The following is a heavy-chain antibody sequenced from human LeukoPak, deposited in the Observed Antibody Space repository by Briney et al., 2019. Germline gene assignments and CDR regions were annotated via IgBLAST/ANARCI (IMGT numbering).Heavy chain of an antibody. CDR3: ARVSYYYDSSGYYLLFDY. J-gene: IGHJ4*02. D-gene: IGHD3-22*01. V-gene: IGHV4-59*01. CDR2: IYYSGST. CDR1: GGSISSYY. Sequence: PSETLSLTCTVSGGSISSYYWSWIRQPPGKGLEWIGYIYYSGSTNYNPSLKSRVTISVDTSKSQFSLKLSSVTAADTAVYYCARVSYYYDSSGYYLLFDYWGQGTLVTVSS.